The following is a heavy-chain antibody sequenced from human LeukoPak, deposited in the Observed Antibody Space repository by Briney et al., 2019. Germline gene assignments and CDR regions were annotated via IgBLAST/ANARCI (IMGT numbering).Heavy chain of an antibody. V-gene: IGHV4-34*01. J-gene: IGHJ5*02. CDR2: INHSGST. CDR1: GGSFSGYY. D-gene: IGHD6-13*01. CDR3: ARRRGGWIAAARFDP. Sequence: PSETLSLTCAVYGGSFSGYYWSWIRQPPGKGLEWIGEINHSGSTNYNPSLKSRVTISVDTSKNQFSLKLSSVTAADTAVYYCARRRGGWIAAARFDPWGQGTLVTVSS.